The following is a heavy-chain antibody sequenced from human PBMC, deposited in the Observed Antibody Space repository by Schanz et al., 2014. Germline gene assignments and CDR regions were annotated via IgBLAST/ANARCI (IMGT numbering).Heavy chain of an antibody. CDR3: ARTTKPFNFDSWPYLDY. V-gene: IGHV3-66*01. J-gene: IGHJ4*02. CDR2: IYGGST. CDR1: GFTVSSNY. Sequence: EVQLVESGGGLVQPGGSLRLSCAASGFTVSSNYMSWVRQAPGKGLEWVSFIYGGSTYYTDSVKGRFTISRDNSKNTLXXQMNSLRAEDTAVYYCARTTKPFNFDSWPYLDYWGQGTLVTVSS. D-gene: IGHD3-9*01.